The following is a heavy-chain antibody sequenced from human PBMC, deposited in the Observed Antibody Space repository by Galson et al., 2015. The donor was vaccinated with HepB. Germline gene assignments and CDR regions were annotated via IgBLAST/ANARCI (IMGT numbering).Heavy chain of an antibody. CDR3: AARRGVANLFCYYF. J-gene: IGHJ4*02. V-gene: IGHV3-23*01. CDR2: ISGSGDTT. D-gene: IGHD2-21*01. CDR1: GVTFSNYA. Sequence: SLRLSCAAPGVTFSNYAMGWVRQAPGKGLEWVSTISGSGDTTYYSDSVKGRFTISRDNSKNTVYLQMDSLRAEDTAIFYCAARRGVANLFCYYFWGQGTLVTVSS.